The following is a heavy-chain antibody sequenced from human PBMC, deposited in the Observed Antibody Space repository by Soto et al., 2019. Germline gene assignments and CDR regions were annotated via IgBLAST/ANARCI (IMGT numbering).Heavy chain of an antibody. D-gene: IGHD3-9*01. CDR3: ARDSGHKYYDILTGYYSSYYYYGMDV. Sequence: ASVKVSCKASGYTFTSYGISWVRQAPGQGLEWMGWISAYNGNTNYAQKLQGRVTMTTDTSTSTAYMGLRSLRSDDTAVYYCARDSGHKYYDILTGYYSSYYYYGMDVWGQGTTVTVSS. J-gene: IGHJ6*02. V-gene: IGHV1-18*01. CDR1: GYTFTSYG. CDR2: ISAYNGNT.